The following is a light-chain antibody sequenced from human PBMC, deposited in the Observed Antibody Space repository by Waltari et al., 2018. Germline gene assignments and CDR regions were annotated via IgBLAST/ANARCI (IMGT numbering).Light chain of an antibody. Sequence: ELVLTQSPGTLSLSPGERATLSCRASQRVSSSYLAWYQQKPGQAPRLPIYGASSRATGIPDRFSGSGSGTDFTLTISRLEPEDFAVYYCQQYGSSPPKTFGQGTKLEIK. CDR3: QQYGSSPPKT. CDR2: GAS. CDR1: QRVSSSY. J-gene: IGKJ2*01. V-gene: IGKV3-20*01.